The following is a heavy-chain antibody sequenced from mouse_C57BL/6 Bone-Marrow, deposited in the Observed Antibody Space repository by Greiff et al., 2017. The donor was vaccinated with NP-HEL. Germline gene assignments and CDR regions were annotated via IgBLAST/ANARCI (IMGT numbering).Heavy chain of an antibody. CDR1: GYAFSRYW. CDR2: IYPGDGDT. CDR3: ARGDCGSGRFGYAMDY. V-gene: IGHV1-80*01. J-gene: IGHJ4*01. Sequence: QVQLQQSGAELVKPGASVKISCKASGYAFSRYWMNWVKERPGKGLEWIGQIYPGDGDTKYNGKFKGKATLTADKSSSTAYMQVSSLTSEDSAVYFCARGDCGSGRFGYAMDYWGQGTSVTVSS. D-gene: IGHD1-1*01.